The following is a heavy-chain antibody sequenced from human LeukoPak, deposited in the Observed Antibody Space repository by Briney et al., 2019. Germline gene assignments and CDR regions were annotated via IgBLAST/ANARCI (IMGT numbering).Heavy chain of an antibody. CDR2: IYHSGST. Sequence: PSQTLSLTCAVSGGSISSGGYSWSWIRQPPGKGLEWIGYIYHSGSTYYNPSLKSRVTISVGRSKNQFSLKLSSVTAADTAVYYCARAVLADDSSSSHDAFDIWGQGTMVTVSS. J-gene: IGHJ3*02. CDR1: GGSISSGGYS. D-gene: IGHD3-22*01. V-gene: IGHV4-30-2*01. CDR3: ARAVLADDSSSSHDAFDI.